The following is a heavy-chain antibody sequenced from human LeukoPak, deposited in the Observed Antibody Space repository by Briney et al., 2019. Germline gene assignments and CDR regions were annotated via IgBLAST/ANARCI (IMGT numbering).Heavy chain of an antibody. Sequence: SETLSLTCAAYGGSFSGYYWSWIRQPPGKGLEWIGEINHSGSTNYNPSLKSRVTISVDTSKNQFSLKLSSVTAADTAVYYCARGFRYYDSSGYYYPAFDIWGQGTMVTVSS. CDR2: INHSGST. CDR3: ARGFRYYDSSGYYYPAFDI. V-gene: IGHV4-34*01. D-gene: IGHD3-22*01. CDR1: GGSFSGYY. J-gene: IGHJ3*02.